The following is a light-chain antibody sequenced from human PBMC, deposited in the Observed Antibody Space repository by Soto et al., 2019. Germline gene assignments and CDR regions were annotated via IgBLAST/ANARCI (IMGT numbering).Light chain of an antibody. CDR3: NSYTSTNTYV. CDR2: EVT. J-gene: IGLJ1*01. Sequence: QSALTQPASVSGSPGQSITIACTGTNTDVGGYNYVSWYQQHPMKAPKLIICEVTKRPSGVSARFSGSKSTNTASLTISGLQAEDEADYYCNSYTSTNTYVFGTGTKLTVL. CDR1: NTDVGGYNY. V-gene: IGLV2-14*01.